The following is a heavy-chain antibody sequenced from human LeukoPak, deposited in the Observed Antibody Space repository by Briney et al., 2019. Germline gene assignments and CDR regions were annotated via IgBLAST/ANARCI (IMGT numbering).Heavy chain of an antibody. Sequence: SETLSLTCTVSGGSISSYYWSWIRQPAGKGLEWIGYIYHSGSTYYNPSLKSRVTISVDRSKNQFSLKLSSVTAADTAVYYCARGSLDCSGGSCNYFDYWGQGTLVTVSS. CDR2: IYHSGST. J-gene: IGHJ4*02. V-gene: IGHV4-59*12. D-gene: IGHD2-15*01. CDR1: GGSISSYY. CDR3: ARGSLDCSGGSCNYFDY.